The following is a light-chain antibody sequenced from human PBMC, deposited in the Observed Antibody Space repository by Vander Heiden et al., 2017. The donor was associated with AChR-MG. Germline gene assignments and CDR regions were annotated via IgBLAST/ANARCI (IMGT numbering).Light chain of an antibody. V-gene: IGKV1-39*01. J-gene: IGKJ1*01. CDR1: QSIRYS. CDR3: QHSDNSLTWT. CDR2: AAS. Sequence: DIQMTQSPSSLSASVGDRVTVTCRASQSIRYSLNWYQQKPGKAPRLLIYAASTLQTGVPSRFSGSGYGTEFTLTISSRQPEDFATYFCQHSDNSLTWTFGQRTKVEIK.